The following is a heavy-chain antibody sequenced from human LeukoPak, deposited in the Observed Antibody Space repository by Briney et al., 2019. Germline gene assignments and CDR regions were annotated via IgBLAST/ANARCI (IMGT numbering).Heavy chain of an antibody. D-gene: IGHD3-22*01. CDR1: GGSISSSDYY. Sequence: SETLSLTCTVSGGSISSSDYYWGWIRQPPGKGLEWIGNIYYDGRTYSNASLKSRVTLSVDTSNNHFSLKLSSVTAADTAVYYCARYDGSGYYPYFDSWGQGSLVTVSS. CDR3: ARYDGSGYYPYFDS. CDR2: IYYDGRT. J-gene: IGHJ4*02. V-gene: IGHV4-39*01.